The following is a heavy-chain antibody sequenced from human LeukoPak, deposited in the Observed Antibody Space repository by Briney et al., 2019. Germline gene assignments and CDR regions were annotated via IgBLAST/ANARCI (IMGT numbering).Heavy chain of an antibody. CDR1: GYSFTSYW. D-gene: IGHD3-22*01. CDR2: MYPSDSGT. CDR3: ARRAYYDSSGYYEEADF. Sequence: GESLKISCKASGYSFTSYWIGWVRQMPGKGPEWMGIMYPSDSGTRYSPSFQGQVTISADKSISTAYLQWSSLKASDTAMYYCARRAYYDSSGYYEEADFWGQGTLVTVSS. J-gene: IGHJ4*02. V-gene: IGHV5-51*01.